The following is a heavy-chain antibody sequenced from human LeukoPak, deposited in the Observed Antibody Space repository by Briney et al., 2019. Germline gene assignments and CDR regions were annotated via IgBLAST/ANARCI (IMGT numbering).Heavy chain of an antibody. CDR3: ARGERAVAGPRVDY. Sequence: GASVKVSCKASGYTFTGYYMHWVRQAPGQGLEWMGWINPNSGGTNYAQKFQGRVTMTRDASISTAYMELSRLRSDDTAVYYCARGERAVAGPRVDYWGQGTLVTVSS. CDR2: INPNSGGT. CDR1: GYTFTGYY. J-gene: IGHJ4*02. V-gene: IGHV1-2*02. D-gene: IGHD6-19*01.